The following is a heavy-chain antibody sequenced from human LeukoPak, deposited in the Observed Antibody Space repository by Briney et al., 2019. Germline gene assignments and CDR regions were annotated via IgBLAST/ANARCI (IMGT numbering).Heavy chain of an antibody. V-gene: IGHV1-69*04. CDR3: AREFRGSRNEGSGYADY. D-gene: IGHD5-12*01. CDR1: GGTISSYA. J-gene: IGHJ4*02. CDR2: IIPLLDIK. Sequence: EASVKVSCKASGGTISSYAITWVRQAPGEGLEWMGRIIPLLDIKDFAQKFQGRVSLTADTSTSTVYMELRGLKSDDTAVYFCAREFRGSRNEGSGYADYWGQGTLVTVSS.